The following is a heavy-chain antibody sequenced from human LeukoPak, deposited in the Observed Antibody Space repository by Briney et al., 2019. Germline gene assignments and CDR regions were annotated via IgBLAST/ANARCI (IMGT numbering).Heavy chain of an antibody. D-gene: IGHD2-15*01. V-gene: IGHV3-23*01. CDR2: ISGSGGST. CDR3: ATRIVVVVAATPFPVY. CDR1: GFTFSSYA. Sequence: PGRSLRLSCAASGFTFSSYAMSWVRQAPGKGLEWVSAISGSGGSTYYADSVKGRFTISRDNSKNTLYLQMNSLRAEDTAVYYCATRIVVVVAATPFPVYWGQGTLVTVSS. J-gene: IGHJ4*02.